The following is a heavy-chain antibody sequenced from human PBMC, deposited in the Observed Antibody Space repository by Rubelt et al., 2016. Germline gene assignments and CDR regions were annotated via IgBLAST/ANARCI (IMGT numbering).Heavy chain of an antibody. J-gene: IGHJ4*02. CDR2: INHSGST. D-gene: IGHD7-27*01. CDR3: ARGRGRTGEFDY. CDR1: GGSFSGYY. V-gene: IGHV4-34*01. Sequence: QVQLQQWGAGLLKPSETLSLTCAVYGGSFSGYYWSWIRQPPGKGLEWIGEINHSGSTNYNPSLKSRVTISVDTSKNQVSLKLSSVTAADTAVYYCARGRGRTGEFDYWGQGTLVTVSS.